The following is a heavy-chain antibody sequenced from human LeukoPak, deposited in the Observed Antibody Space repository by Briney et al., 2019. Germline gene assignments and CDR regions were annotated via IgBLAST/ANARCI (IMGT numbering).Heavy chain of an antibody. J-gene: IGHJ5*02. CDR1: GFIFSSYA. V-gene: IGHV3-21*01. CDR3: ARDQEAAMVMWFDP. Sequence: PGGSLRLSCEASGFIFSSYAMNWVRQAPGKGLEWVSSITTSGGDSFYAYSVKGRITISRDNAKNSLYLQMNSLRAEDTAVYYCARDQEAAMVMWFDPWGQGTLVTVSS. D-gene: IGHD2-2*01. CDR2: ITTSGGDS.